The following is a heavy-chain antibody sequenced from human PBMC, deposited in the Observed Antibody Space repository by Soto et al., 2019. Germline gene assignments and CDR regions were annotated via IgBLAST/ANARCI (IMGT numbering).Heavy chain of an antibody. CDR1: GYSIGSGYY. Sequence: SETLSLTCAVSGYSIGSGYYWGWIRQPPGKGLEWIGSIYHSGNTHYNPSLKSRVIISVDTSKNRFSLRLSSVTAADTAAYYCAREYSSSSGYFYYWGQGTRVTVSS. CDR2: IYHSGNT. J-gene: IGHJ4*02. D-gene: IGHD6-6*01. V-gene: IGHV4-38-2*02. CDR3: AREYSSSSGYFYY.